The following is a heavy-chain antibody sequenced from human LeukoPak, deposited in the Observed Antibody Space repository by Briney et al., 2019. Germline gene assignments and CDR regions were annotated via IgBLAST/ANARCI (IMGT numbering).Heavy chain of an antibody. V-gene: IGHV3-33*01. J-gene: IGHJ4*02. CDR3: AMVFSGSGSSGSFDC. CDR1: GFTFSNYA. CDR2: IWYDASNK. Sequence: GGSLRLSCTASGFTFSNYAMHWVRQAPGKGLEWVAVIWYDASNKYYAESVKGRFTISRDNSKNTLYLQMNSLKAEDTAVYYCAMVFSGSGSSGSFDCWGQGTLVTVSS. D-gene: IGHD3-3*01.